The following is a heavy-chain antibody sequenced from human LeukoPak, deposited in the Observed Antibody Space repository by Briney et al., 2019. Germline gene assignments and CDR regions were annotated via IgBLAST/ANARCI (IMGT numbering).Heavy chain of an antibody. CDR1: GFTFSDYT. Sequence: GESLKISCAASGFTFSDYTMDWVRQAPGKGLEWLSYIRIPTGALYYADSVKGRFTISRDNAKNSLYLQMNNLRAEDTAVYYCVRGKSLYYYDNSGYFDSWGQGTLVTVSS. J-gene: IGHJ4*02. CDR2: IRIPTGAL. CDR3: VRGKSLYYYDNSGYFDS. V-gene: IGHV3-48*01. D-gene: IGHD3-22*01.